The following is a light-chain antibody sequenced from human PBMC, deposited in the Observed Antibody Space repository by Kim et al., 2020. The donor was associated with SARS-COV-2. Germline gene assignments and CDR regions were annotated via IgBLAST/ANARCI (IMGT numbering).Light chain of an antibody. CDR2: LGS. Sequence: PASSSCRSSQSLLDSTGYDYLDWYLQKPGQSPQLLIYLGSNRASGVPDRFSGSGSRTDFTLKISRVEAEDVGVYYCMQALQTPLTFGQGTKVDIK. V-gene: IGKV2-28*01. J-gene: IGKJ1*01. CDR3: MQALQTPLT. CDR1: QSLLDSTGYDY.